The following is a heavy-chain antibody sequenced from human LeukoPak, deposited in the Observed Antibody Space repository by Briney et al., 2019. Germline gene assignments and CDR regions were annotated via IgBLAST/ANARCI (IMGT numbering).Heavy chain of an antibody. Sequence: SVKVSCKASGGTFSSYAISWVRQAPGQGLEWMGRIIPILGIANYAQKFQGRVTITADKSTSTAYMELSSLRSEDTAVYYCARGMEITPSHFDYWGQGTLVTVSS. V-gene: IGHV1-69*04. CDR1: GGTFSSYA. D-gene: IGHD1-14*01. J-gene: IGHJ4*02. CDR3: ARGMEITPSHFDY. CDR2: IIPILGIA.